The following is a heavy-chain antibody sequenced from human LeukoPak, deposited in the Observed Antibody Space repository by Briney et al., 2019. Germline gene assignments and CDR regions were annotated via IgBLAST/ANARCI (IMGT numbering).Heavy chain of an antibody. CDR1: GFTFSRYW. V-gene: IGHV3-7*01. CDR3: ARVGGYYYGFSE. D-gene: IGHD3-22*01. J-gene: IGHJ4*02. Sequence: PGGSLRLSCAASGFTFSRYWMSWVRPAPGKGREWVANIKQDGSEKYYVDSVKGRFTISRDNAKNSLYQQMNSLRAEDTAVYYCARVGGYYYGFSEWGQGTLVTVSS. CDR2: IKQDGSEK.